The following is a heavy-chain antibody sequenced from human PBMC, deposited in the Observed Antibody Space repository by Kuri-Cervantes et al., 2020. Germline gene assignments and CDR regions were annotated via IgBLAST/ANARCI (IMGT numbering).Heavy chain of an antibody. D-gene: IGHD5-18*01. CDR1: GFTFSEYT. Sequence: GGSLRLSCAASGFTFSEYTMHWVRQAPGKGLEWVAFISYDGRTEYYADSVKGRFTISRDNSKNTLFLQMNSLRTEDTAVYYCARGVRSRYGYGDYWGQGTPVTVSS. J-gene: IGHJ4*02. CDR2: ISYDGRTE. V-gene: IGHV3-30*04. CDR3: ARGVRSRYGYGDY.